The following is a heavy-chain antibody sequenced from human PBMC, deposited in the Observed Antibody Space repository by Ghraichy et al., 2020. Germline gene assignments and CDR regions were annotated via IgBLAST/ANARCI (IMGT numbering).Heavy chain of an antibody. CDR3: ASSSSSWYSEGYYYYGMDV. CDR1: GGTFSSYA. V-gene: IGHV1-69*13. J-gene: IGHJ6*02. CDR2: IIPIFGTA. Sequence: SVKVSCKASGGTFSSYAISWVRQAPGQGLEWMGGIIPIFGTANYAQKFQGRVTITADESTSTAYMELSSLRSEDTAVYYCASSSSSWYSEGYYYYGMDVWGQGTTVTVSS. D-gene: IGHD6-13*01.